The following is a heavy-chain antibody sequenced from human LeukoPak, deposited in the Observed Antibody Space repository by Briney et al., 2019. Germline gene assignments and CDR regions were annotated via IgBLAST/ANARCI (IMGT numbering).Heavy chain of an antibody. J-gene: IGHJ4*02. D-gene: IGHD6-13*01. Sequence: PSETLSLTCTVSGVSINSNYYYWGWIRQPPGTGLEWIGSVAYSGSTFHNPSLKSRLSVYSDTSKNQFSLKLSSVTAADTAVYYCARVRAAAGSCDYWGQGTLVTVSS. V-gene: IGHV4-39*01. CDR3: ARVRAAAGSCDY. CDR1: GVSINSNYYY. CDR2: VAYSGST.